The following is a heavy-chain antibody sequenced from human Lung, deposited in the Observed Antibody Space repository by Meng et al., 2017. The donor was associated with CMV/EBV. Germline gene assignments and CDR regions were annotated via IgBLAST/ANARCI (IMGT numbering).Heavy chain of an antibody. CDR2: IYRDDET. CDR1: GFSVNYKY. J-gene: IGHJ4*02. CDR3: TADSVSNPNLDF. V-gene: IGHV3-66*01. Sequence: EVQLVQSGXGLVQPGESLRLSCSASGFSVNYKYMSWVRQAPAKGLEWISIIYRDDETYYVASVKGRFTISRDNSKNTMYLQMSRLRVEDTAVYYCTADSVSNPNLDFWGQGTLVTVSS. D-gene: IGHD2-8*01.